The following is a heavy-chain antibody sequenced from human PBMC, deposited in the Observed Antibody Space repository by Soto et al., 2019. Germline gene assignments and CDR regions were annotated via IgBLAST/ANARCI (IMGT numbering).Heavy chain of an antibody. CDR1: GFTFSCYN. J-gene: IGHJ4*02. D-gene: IGHD2-15*01. Sequence: EVQLVESGEGLVQPGGSLRLSCAASGFTFSCYNIHWMRQAPGKGLEFVSAISSSGDRTYYADSVKGRFTITRDNSKNTVWLQMGSLRAEDMAVYYCARARCSSGQCYYFDYWGRGALVSVSS. V-gene: IGHV3-64*02. CDR2: ISSSGDRT. CDR3: ARARCSSGQCYYFDY.